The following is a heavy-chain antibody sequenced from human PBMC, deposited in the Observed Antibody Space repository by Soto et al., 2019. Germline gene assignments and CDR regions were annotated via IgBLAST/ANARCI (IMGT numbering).Heavy chain of an antibody. V-gene: IGHV4-4*07. CDR1: GDTITSFS. CDR3: EGESGENWSYEAY. Sequence: SETLSLTCTVSGDTITSFSWNWIRQSAGKGLEWIGRISTTGNTHYNPSLESRVTMSLDTSKNQFSLKLTSVTAADTAVYYCEGESGENWSYEAYWGQGTLVTV. CDR2: ISTTGNT. J-gene: IGHJ4*02. D-gene: IGHD1-7*01.